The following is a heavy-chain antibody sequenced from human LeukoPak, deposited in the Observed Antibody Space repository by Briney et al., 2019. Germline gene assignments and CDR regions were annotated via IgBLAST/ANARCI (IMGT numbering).Heavy chain of an antibody. V-gene: IGHV3-53*01. Sequence: PGGSLRLSCAASGFTVSSNYMSWVRQAPGKGLEWVSVIYSGGSTYYADSVKGRFTISRDNSKNTLYLQMNSLRVEDTAVYYCVRAPPGYSYGSHWGQGTLVTVSS. CDR1: GFTVSSNY. CDR2: IYSGGST. CDR3: VRAPPGYSYGSH. J-gene: IGHJ4*02. D-gene: IGHD5-18*01.